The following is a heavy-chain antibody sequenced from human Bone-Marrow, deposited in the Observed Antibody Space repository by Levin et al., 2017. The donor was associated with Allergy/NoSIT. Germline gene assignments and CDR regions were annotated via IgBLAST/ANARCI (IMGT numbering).Heavy chain of an antibody. V-gene: IGHV3-30*18. J-gene: IGHJ4*02. D-gene: IGHD2-2*01. CDR1: GFTFSSYG. CDR2: ISYDGSNK. Sequence: GESLKISCAASGFTFSSYGMHWVRQAPGKGLEWVAVISYDGSNKYYADSVKGRFTISRDNSKNTLYLQMNSLRAEDTAVYYCAKLLGYCSSTSCYEYGYFDYWGQGTLVTVSS. CDR3: AKLLGYCSSTSCYEYGYFDY.